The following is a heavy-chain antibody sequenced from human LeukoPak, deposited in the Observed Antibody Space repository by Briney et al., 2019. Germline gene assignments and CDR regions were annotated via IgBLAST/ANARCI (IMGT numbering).Heavy chain of an antibody. CDR3: ASLGYCSGGSCYPYYYYYYYMDV. CDR2: INHSGST. Sequence: SETLSLTCAVSGYSISSGYYWSWIRQPPGKGLEWIGEINHSGSTNYNPSLKSRVTISVDTSKNQFSLKLSSVTAADTAVYYCASLGYCSGGSCYPYYYYYYYMDVWGKGTTVTVSS. CDR1: GYSISSGYY. V-gene: IGHV4-34*01. J-gene: IGHJ6*03. D-gene: IGHD2-15*01.